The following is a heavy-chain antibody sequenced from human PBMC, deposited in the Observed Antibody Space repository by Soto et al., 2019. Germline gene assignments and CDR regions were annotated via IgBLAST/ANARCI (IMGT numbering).Heavy chain of an antibody. V-gene: IGHV2-5*01. CDR2: IYWNDDK. J-gene: IGHJ5*02. CDR1: VFSLNTTGVA. D-gene: IGHD3-22*01. CDR3: ARGKYYYHSSDGKNWLDP. Sequence: SGPTLPNPAQTLTLTCTFSVFSLNTTGVAVGWIRQPPRKALEWLGFIYWNDDKRYSPSVDSRLTLTKDTSKNEVVLTMTNMDPADTATYYCARGKYYYHSSDGKNWLDPWGQGTLVTVSS.